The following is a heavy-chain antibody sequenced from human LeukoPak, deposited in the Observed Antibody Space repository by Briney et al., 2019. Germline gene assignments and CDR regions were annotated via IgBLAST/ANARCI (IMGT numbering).Heavy chain of an antibody. D-gene: IGHD2-2*01. CDR3: ARGRRYCSSTSCPYYYYYYGMDV. CDR2: IYYSGST. V-gene: IGHV4-59*01. Sequence: PSETLSLTCTVSGGSISSYYWSWIRQPPGKGLEWIGYIYYSGSTNYNPSLKSRVTISVDTSKNQFSLKLSSVTAADTAVYYCARGRRYCSSTSCPYYYYYYGMDVWGQGTTVTVSS. J-gene: IGHJ6*02. CDR1: GGSISSYY.